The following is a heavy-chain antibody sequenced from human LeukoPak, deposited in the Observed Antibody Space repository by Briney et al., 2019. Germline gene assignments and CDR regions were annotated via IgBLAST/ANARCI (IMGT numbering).Heavy chain of an antibody. CDR2: IYYSGST. CDR3: ARSAHYSQFDY. D-gene: IGHD3-22*01. J-gene: IGHJ4*02. CDR1: GGSISSYY. V-gene: IGHV4-59*01. Sequence: PSETLSLTCTVSGGSISSYYWSWIRQPPGKGLEWIGYIYYSGSTNYNPSLKSRVTISVDTSKNQFSLKLRSVTAADTAAYYCARSAHYSQFDYWGQGTLVTVSS.